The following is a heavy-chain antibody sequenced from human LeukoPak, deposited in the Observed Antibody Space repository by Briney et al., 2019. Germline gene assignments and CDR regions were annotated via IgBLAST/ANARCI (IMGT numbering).Heavy chain of an antibody. Sequence: GESLKISCKGSGYSFTKYWIGWVRQMPGKGLEWMGLIYPGDSNTRYSPSFQGQVTISVDKSINTAYLQWSSLTASDTAMYYCARLESTTYYDILTGYRSLDYWGQGTLVTVSS. CDR3: ARLESTTYYDILTGYRSLDY. J-gene: IGHJ4*02. D-gene: IGHD3-9*01. CDR1: GYSFTKYW. CDR2: IYPGDSNT. V-gene: IGHV5-51*01.